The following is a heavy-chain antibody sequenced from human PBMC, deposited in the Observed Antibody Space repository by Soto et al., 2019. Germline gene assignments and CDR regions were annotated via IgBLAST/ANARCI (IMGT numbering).Heavy chain of an antibody. CDR2: IYYSGAT. CDR3: AREKDREPTVWGY. J-gene: IGHJ4*02. CDR1: GDYMATGGHY. D-gene: IGHD3-16*01. Sequence: PSETLSLTWSVSGDYMATGGHYYNWNRHIPGKGLEWRGYIYYSGATHYSPCHRPRATISIDTSKNQFSLRWSSVTAADTALYFCAREKDREPTVWGYWGQGIQVTVSS. V-gene: IGHV4-31*02.